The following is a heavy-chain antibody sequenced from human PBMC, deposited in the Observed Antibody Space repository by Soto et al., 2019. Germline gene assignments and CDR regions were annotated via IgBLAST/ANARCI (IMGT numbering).Heavy chain of an antibody. V-gene: IGHV4-30-4*01. CDR2: IYYSGSS. D-gene: IGHD6-6*01. J-gene: IGHJ3*02. CDR3: ARDDGSSSSRALDN. Sequence: PSETLSLTCTVSGGSISSGDHYWSWIRQPPGKGLEWIGYIYYSGSSYYTPSLQSRVTMSVDTSKNQFSLKLSSMTAADTAVYYCARDDGSSSSRALDNWGQGTVVTVSS. CDR1: GGSISSGDHY.